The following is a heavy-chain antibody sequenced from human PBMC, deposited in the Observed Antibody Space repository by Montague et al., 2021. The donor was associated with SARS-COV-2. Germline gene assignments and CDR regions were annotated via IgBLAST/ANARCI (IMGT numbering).Heavy chain of an antibody. J-gene: IGHJ6*02. CDR2: TYYRSKWYN. D-gene: IGHD6-13*01. CDR1: GDSVSINXAA. CDR3: ASGRMVPYSSSWTTLYYYYGMDV. Sequence: CAISGDSVSINXAAWNWIRQSPSRGLEWLGRTYYRSKWYNDYAVSVKSXITINPDTSKNQFSLQLNSVTPEDTAVYYCASGRMVPYSSSWTTLYYYYGMDVWGQGTTVTVSS. V-gene: IGHV6-1*01.